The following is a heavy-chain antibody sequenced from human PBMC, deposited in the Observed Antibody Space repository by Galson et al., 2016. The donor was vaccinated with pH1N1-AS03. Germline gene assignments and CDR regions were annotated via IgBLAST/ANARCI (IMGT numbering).Heavy chain of an antibody. J-gene: IGHJ4*02. CDR2: ISGSGNNT. CDR3: AKDKGLGGGSCYQY. Sequence: SLRLSCAASGFTFGSFAMSWVRQAPGKGLEWVSAISGSGNNTYYGDSVKGRHTISRDNSNNMLYLQMNSLRAEDTAVYYCAKDKGLGGGSCYQYWGQGTLVTVSS. CDR1: GFTFGSFA. V-gene: IGHV3-23*01. D-gene: IGHD2-15*01.